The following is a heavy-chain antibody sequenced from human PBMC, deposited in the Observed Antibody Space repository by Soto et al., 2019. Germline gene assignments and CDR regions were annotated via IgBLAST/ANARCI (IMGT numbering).Heavy chain of an antibody. Sequence: ASVKVSCKASGFSFTGYYIHWLRQAPGQGLEWMGWINAHSGGTEYAQKFQGRVTLTRDTSIATAYLTLTSLTSDDTALYYCAKDLTRKPAYWLDPWGQGTQVTVYS. V-gene: IGHV1-2*02. D-gene: IGHD3-16*01. J-gene: IGHJ5*02. CDR2: INAHSGGT. CDR1: GFSFTGYY. CDR3: AKDLTRKPAYWLDP.